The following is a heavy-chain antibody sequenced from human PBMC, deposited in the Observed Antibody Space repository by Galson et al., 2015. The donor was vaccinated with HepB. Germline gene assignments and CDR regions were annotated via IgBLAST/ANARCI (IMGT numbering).Heavy chain of an antibody. CDR3: ARGLGTRFSNSWYFYDGMDV. Sequence: SLRLSCAASGFIVSSHYMTWVRQPPGRGLEWVSVIFGGDSTYYADSVKGRFTISRDNSKNTVYLQRNSLGAGDSALYYCARGLGTRFSNSWYFYDGMDVWGQGTTVIVSS. CDR1: GFIVSSHY. CDR2: IFGGDST. V-gene: IGHV3-66*01. D-gene: IGHD2/OR15-2a*01. J-gene: IGHJ6*02.